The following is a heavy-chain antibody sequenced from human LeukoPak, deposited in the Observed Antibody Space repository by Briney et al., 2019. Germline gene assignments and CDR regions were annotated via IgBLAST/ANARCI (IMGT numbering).Heavy chain of an antibody. Sequence: GRSLRLSCAASGFTFSSYAMHWVRQAPGKGLEWVAVISYDGSNKYYADSVKGRFTISRDNSKNTLYLQMNSLRAEDTAVYYCAKDTGYSSGWYRMFQHWGQGTLVTVSS. J-gene: IGHJ1*01. V-gene: IGHV3-30-3*01. CDR2: ISYDGSNK. D-gene: IGHD6-13*01. CDR1: GFTFSSYA. CDR3: AKDTGYSSGWYRMFQH.